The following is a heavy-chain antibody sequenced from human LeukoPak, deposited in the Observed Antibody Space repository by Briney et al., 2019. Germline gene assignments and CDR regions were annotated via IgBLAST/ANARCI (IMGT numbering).Heavy chain of an antibody. CDR3: AKDSREYSSGWYNFPFDY. CDR1: GFTFSSYG. CDR2: IRYDGSNK. Sequence: GGSLRLSCAASGFTFSSYGMHWVRQAPGKGLEWVAFIRYDGSNKYYADSVKGLFTISRDNSKNTLYLQMNSLRAEDTAVYYCAKDSREYSSGWYNFPFDYWGQGTLVTVSS. J-gene: IGHJ4*02. V-gene: IGHV3-30*02. D-gene: IGHD6-19*01.